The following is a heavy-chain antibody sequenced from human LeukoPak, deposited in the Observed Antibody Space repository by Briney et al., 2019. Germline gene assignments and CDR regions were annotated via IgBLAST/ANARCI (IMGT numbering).Heavy chain of an antibody. CDR2: INPNSGGT. D-gene: IGHD6-6*01. CDR3: ARVFSVETRIAARPDEENWFDP. V-gene: IGHV1-2*02. Sequence: ASVKVSCKASGYTFTGYYMHWVRQAPGQGLEWMGWINPNSGGTNYAQKFQGRVTMTRDTSISTAYMEPSRLRSDDTAVYYCARVFSVETRIAARPDEENWFDPWGQGTLVTVSS. CDR1: GYTFTGYY. J-gene: IGHJ5*02.